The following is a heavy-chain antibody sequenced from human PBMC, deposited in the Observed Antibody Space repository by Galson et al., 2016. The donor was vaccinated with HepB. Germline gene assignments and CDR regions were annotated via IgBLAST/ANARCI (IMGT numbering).Heavy chain of an antibody. CDR2: ISYDGSRK. J-gene: IGHJ6*02. CDR1: GFSFSSYA. CDR3: ARVMYDLRDYYHYYGMDA. D-gene: IGHD3-3*01. Sequence: SLRLSCAASGFSFSSYAVHWVRQAPGKGLEWVAVISYDGSRKDYADSGKGRFTISRDNSKSTLNLQMNSLRPEDSAVYYCARVMYDLRDYYHYYGMDAWGQGTTVTVSS. V-gene: IGHV3-30*04.